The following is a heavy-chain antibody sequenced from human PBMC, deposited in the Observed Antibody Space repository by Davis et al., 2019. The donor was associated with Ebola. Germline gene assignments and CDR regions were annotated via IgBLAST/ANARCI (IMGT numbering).Heavy chain of an antibody. V-gene: IGHV4-61*08. J-gene: IGHJ4*02. CDR1: GFSLSTSGVA. D-gene: IGHD3-10*01. CDR2: IYYSGST. CDR3: ARGGIWFGELLSYYFDY. Sequence: SGPTLVKPTQTLTLTCTFSGFSLSTSGVAVGWIRQPPGKGLEWIGYIYYSGSTNYNPSLKSRVTISVDTSKNQFSLKLSSVTAADTAVYYCARGGIWFGELLSYYFDYWGQGTLVTVSS.